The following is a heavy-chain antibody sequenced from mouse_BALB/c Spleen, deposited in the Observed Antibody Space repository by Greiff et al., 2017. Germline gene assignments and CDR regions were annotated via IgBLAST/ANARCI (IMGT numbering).Heavy chain of an antibody. V-gene: IGHV1S81*02. CDR3: ARSPTYGNFDY. J-gene: IGHJ2*01. CDR1: GYTFTSYW. CDR2: INPSNGRT. Sequence: QVQLQQPGAELVKPGASVKLSCKASGYTFTSYWMHWVKQRPGQGLEWIGEINPSNGRTNYNEKFKSKATLTVDKSSSTAYMQLSSLTSEDSAVYYCARSPTYGNFDYWGQGTTLTVSS. D-gene: IGHD2-10*02.